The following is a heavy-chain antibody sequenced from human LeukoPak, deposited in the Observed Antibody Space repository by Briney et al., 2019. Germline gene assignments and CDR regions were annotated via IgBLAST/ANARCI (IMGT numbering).Heavy chain of an antibody. CDR2: IYGGGST. Sequence: GGSLRLSCAASGFTVSSNYMSWVRQAPGKGLEWVSVIYGGGSTYYADSVKGRFTISRDNSKNTLYLQMGSLRAEDMAVYYCARGRGYIYGYDYWGQGTLVTVSS. CDR1: GFTVSSNY. J-gene: IGHJ4*02. CDR3: ARGRGYIYGYDY. V-gene: IGHV3-66*01. D-gene: IGHD5-18*01.